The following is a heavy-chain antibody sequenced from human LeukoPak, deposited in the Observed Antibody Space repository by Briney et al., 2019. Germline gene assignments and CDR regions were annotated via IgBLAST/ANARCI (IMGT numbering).Heavy chain of an antibody. D-gene: IGHD4-23*01. CDR3: ASGSVDYGGDNWFDP. J-gene: IGHJ5*02. V-gene: IGHV4-39*07. CDR1: GGSISSGSYY. Sequence: SETLSLTCTVSGGSISSGSYYWGWIRQPPGKGLEWIGSIYYSGSTYYNPSLKSRVTISVDTSKNQFSLKLSSVTAADTAVYYCASGSVDYGGDNWFDPWGQGTLVTVSS. CDR2: IYYSGST.